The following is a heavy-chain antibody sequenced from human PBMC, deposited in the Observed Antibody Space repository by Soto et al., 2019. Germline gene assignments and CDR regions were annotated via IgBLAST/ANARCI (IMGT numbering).Heavy chain of an antibody. J-gene: IGHJ3*01. CDR2: INTDGSWT. CDR1: GFTFSNYW. CDR3: ASARGTGSSAFNV. V-gene: IGHV3-74*01. Sequence: EVQLVESGGDLVQSGGSLRLSCAASGFTFSNYWMHWVRQAPGKGLVGVSRINTDGSWTDYADSVKGRFTISRDNAKNTLYLRMNSLRAEDTAVYYCASARGTGSSAFNVWGQGTMVTVSS. D-gene: IGHD1-1*01.